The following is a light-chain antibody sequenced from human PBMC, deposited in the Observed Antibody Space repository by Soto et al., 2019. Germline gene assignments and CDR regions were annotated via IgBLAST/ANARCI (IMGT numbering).Light chain of an antibody. CDR2: GAS. CDR3: QQYGSPRT. J-gene: IGKJ1*01. V-gene: IGKV3-20*01. Sequence: EIVLTQSPGTLSLSPGERATLSCRASQSVSSSYLAWYQQKPGQAPRLPIYGASSRATGIPDRFSGSGSGTDFTLTISRLEPEDFAVYYCQQYGSPRTFGQGTKVDIK. CDR1: QSVSSSY.